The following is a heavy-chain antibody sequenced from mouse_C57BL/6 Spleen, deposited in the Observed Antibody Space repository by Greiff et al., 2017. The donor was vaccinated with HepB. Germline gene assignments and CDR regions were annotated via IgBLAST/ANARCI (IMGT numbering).Heavy chain of an antibody. V-gene: IGHV3-6*01. CDR3: ARETIYYDYDGAMDY. CDR1: GYSITSGYY. Sequence: EVQLQQSGPGLVKPSQSLSLTCSVTGYSITSGYYWNWIRQFPGNKLEWMGYISYDGSNNYNPSLKNRISITRDTSKNQFFLKLNSVTTEDTATYYCARETIYYDYDGAMDYWGQGTSVTVSS. CDR2: ISYDGSN. D-gene: IGHD2-4*01. J-gene: IGHJ4*01.